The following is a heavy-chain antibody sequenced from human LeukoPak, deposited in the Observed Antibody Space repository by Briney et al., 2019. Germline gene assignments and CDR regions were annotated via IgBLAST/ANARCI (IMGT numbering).Heavy chain of an antibody. CDR3: AKGRSVDSSGYYYGFDY. Sequence: PGRSLRLSCAASGFTFDDYAMHWVRQAPGKGLEWVSGISWNSGSIGYADSVKGRFTISRDNAKNSLYLQMNSLRAEDTALYYCAKGRSVDSSGYYYGFDYWGQGTLVTVSS. D-gene: IGHD3-22*01. J-gene: IGHJ4*02. V-gene: IGHV3-9*01. CDR1: GFTFDDYA. CDR2: ISWNSGSI.